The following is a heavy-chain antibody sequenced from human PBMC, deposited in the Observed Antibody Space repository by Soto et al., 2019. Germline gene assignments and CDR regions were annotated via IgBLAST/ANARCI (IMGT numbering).Heavy chain of an antibody. CDR2: ISSSGGNM. CDR3: ARSQTTRGFDI. V-gene: IGHV3-48*03. J-gene: IGHJ3*02. D-gene: IGHD1-1*01. CDR1: GFTFSSYE. Sequence: DVQLAESGGGLVQPGGSLRLSCAASGFTFSSYEMNWVRQAPGKGLEWVVYISSSGGNMYYADSVRGRFTISRDNDENSLHLQMNSLTAEDPAVYYCARSQTTRGFDIWGQGTMVIVSS.